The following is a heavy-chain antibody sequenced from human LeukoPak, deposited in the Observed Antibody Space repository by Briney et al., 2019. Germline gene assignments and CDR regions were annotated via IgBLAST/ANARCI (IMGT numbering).Heavy chain of an antibody. V-gene: IGHV3-30*18. CDR3: AKDGYYGSGY. D-gene: IGHD3-10*01. CDR2: ISYDGSNK. Sequence: AGGSLRLSCAASGFTFSSYGMHWVRQAPGKGLEWVAVISYDGSNKYCADSVKGRFTISRDNSKNTLYLQMNSLRAEDTAVYYCAKDGYYGSGYWGQGTLVTVSS. CDR1: GFTFSSYG. J-gene: IGHJ4*02.